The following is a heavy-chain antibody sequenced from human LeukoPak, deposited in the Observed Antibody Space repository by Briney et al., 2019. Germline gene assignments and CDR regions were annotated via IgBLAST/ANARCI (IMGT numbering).Heavy chain of an antibody. J-gene: IGHJ4*02. V-gene: IGHV1-18*01. Sequence: ASVKVSCEASGYTFTSYGISWVRQAPGQGLEWMGWISAYNGNTNYAQKLQGRVTMTTDTSTSTAYMELRSLRSDDTAVYYCARIGRPGIAAAGTSSMDYWGQGTLVTVSS. CDR2: ISAYNGNT. CDR3: ARIGRPGIAAAGTSSMDY. D-gene: IGHD6-13*01. CDR1: GYTFTSYG.